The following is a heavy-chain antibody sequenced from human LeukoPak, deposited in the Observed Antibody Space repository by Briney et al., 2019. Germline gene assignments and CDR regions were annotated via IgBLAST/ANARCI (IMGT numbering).Heavy chain of an antibody. CDR3: AKDSPSHPLILGYSSSRYYFDY. CDR2: INSDGSNT. Sequence: GGSLRLSCAASGFTFSTNWMHWVRQAPGKGLVWVSRINSDGSNTDYADSVKGRFTISRDNSKNTLYLQMNSLRAEDTAVYYCAKDSPSHPLILGYSSSRYYFDYWGQGTLVTVSS. D-gene: IGHD6-13*01. J-gene: IGHJ4*02. V-gene: IGHV3-74*01. CDR1: GFTFSTNW.